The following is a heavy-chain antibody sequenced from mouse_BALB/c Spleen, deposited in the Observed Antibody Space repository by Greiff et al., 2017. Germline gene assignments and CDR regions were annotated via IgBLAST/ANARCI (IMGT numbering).Heavy chain of an antibody. CDR3: ARRYRYDGGYAMDY. CDR1: GFTFSSYA. D-gene: IGHD2-14*01. Sequence: EVKVVESGGGLVKPGGSLKLSCAASGFTFSSYAMSWVRQSPEKRLEWVAEISSGGSYTYYPDTVTGRFTISRDNAKNTLYLEMSSLRSEDTAMYYCARRYRYDGGYAMDYWGQGTSVTVSS. J-gene: IGHJ4*01. V-gene: IGHV5-9-4*01. CDR2: ISSGGSYT.